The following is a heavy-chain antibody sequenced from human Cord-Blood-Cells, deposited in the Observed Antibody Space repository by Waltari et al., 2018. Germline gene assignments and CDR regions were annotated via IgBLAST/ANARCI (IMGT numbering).Heavy chain of an antibody. D-gene: IGHD3-10*01. CDR2: ISAYNGNT. CDR3: ANSMVRGESALDY. J-gene: IGHJ4*02. CDR1: GYPMPSCS. V-gene: IGHV1-18*01. Sequence: QLQLVRSGAEAKKPGAPVKISCLASGYPMPSCSLRWWQRAPGQRLEWMGGISAYNGNTNYAQKLQGRVTMTTDTSTSTADMELRSLRSDDTAVYYCANSMVRGESALDYWGQGTLVTVSS.